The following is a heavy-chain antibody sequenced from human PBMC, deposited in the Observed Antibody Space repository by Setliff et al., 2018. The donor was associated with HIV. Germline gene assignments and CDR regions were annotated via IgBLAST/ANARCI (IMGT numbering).Heavy chain of an antibody. J-gene: IGHJ3*01. D-gene: IGHD2-21*02. CDR3: ARGEACGGGCHYAFEL. CDR1: GAPLNGFF. CDR2: VNHSGTT. V-gene: IGHV4-34*01. Sequence: SETLSLTCAVYGAPLNGFFGSWVRQRPERGLERIGEVNHSGTTNYNPSLKSRVTISVDRSKNQFSLRVKSVTAGDTAVYYCARGEACGGGCHYAFELWGRGTMVTVSS.